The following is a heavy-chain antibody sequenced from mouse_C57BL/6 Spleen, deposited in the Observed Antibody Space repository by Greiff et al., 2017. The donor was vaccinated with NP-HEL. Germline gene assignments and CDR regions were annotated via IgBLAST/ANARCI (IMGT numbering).Heavy chain of an antibody. CDR2: IYPGDGDT. Sequence: VQLQQSGAELVKPGASVKISCKASGYAFSSYWMNWVKQRPGKGLEWIGQIYPGDGDTNYNGKFKGEATLTADKSSSTAYMQLSSLTSEDSAVYFCARWDYYGSSPGYWGQGTTLTVSS. D-gene: IGHD1-1*01. CDR1: GYAFSSYW. CDR3: ARWDYYGSSPGY. V-gene: IGHV1-80*01. J-gene: IGHJ2*01.